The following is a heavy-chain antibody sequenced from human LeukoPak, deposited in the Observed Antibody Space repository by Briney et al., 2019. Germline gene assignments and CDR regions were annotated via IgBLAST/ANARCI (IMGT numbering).Heavy chain of an antibody. J-gene: IGHJ4*02. CDR1: GFTFSDYY. V-gene: IGHV3-11*01. CDR2: ISSSGSTI. D-gene: IGHD3-16*01. CDR3: AKDARALCFDY. Sequence: GGSLRLSCAASGFTFSDYYMSWIRQAAGKGLEWVSYISSSGSTIYYADSVKGRFSISRDNSQKTLYLQMNSLRVDDTAVYYCAKDARALCFDYWGQGTLVTVSS.